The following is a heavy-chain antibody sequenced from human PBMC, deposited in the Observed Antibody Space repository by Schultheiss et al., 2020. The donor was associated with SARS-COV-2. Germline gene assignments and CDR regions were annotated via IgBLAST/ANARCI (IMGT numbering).Heavy chain of an antibody. Sequence: SETLSLTCTVSGGSISSSNWWSWVRQPPGKGLEWIGEIYHSGSTYYNPSLKSRVTISVDTSKNQFSLKLSSVTAADTAVYYCARHRVDTAMVYYYGSDELDYWGQGTLVTVSS. D-gene: IGHD5-18*01. CDR3: ARHRVDTAMVYYYGSDELDY. CDR1: GGSISSSNW. CDR2: IYHSGST. J-gene: IGHJ4*02. V-gene: IGHV4-4*02.